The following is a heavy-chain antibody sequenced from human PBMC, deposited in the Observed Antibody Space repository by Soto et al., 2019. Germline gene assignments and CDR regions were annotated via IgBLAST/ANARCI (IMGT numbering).Heavy chain of an antibody. Sequence: GASVKVSCKASGYTFTSYDINWVRQATGQGLEWMGWTNPNSGNTGYAQKFQGRVTMTRNTSISTAYMELSSLRSEDTAVYYCARVGYNQYYFDYWGQGTLVTVSS. CDR3: ARVGYNQYYFDY. CDR2: TNPNSGNT. J-gene: IGHJ4*02. V-gene: IGHV1-8*01. CDR1: GYTFTSYD. D-gene: IGHD1-20*01.